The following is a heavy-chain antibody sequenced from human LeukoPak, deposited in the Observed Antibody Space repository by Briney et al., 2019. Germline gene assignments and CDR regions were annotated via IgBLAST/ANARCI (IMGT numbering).Heavy chain of an antibody. CDR3: ARFLRELLDY. Sequence: GGSLRLSCAAFGFTFSSYWMSWVRQAPGKGLEWVANIKQDGSEKYYVDSVKGRFTISRDNAKNSLYLQMNSLRAEDTAVYYCARFLRELLDYWGQGTLVTVSS. J-gene: IGHJ4*02. CDR2: IKQDGSEK. CDR1: GFTFSSYW. V-gene: IGHV3-7*01. D-gene: IGHD1-26*01.